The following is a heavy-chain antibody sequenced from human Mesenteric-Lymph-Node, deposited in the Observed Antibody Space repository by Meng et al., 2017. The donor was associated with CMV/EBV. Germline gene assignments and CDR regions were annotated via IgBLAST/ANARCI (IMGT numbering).Heavy chain of an antibody. V-gene: IGHV3-15*01. CDR2: TKTTT. CDR3: TTEYYGLGRLFSDY. J-gene: IGHJ4*02. Sequence: GGSLRLSCVGSGFTFSNAWMAWVRQAPGKGLEWVGRTKTTTDYAAPVKGRFTISRDDSKKTLYLQMNSLKTEDTAVYYCTTEYYGLGRLFSDYWGQGTLVTVSS. D-gene: IGHD3-16*01. CDR1: GFTFSNAW.